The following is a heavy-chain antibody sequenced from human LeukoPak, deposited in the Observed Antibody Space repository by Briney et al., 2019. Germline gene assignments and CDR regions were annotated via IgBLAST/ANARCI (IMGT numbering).Heavy chain of an antibody. CDR3: ARVGSGWREYWFDY. V-gene: IGHV4-39*07. CDR2: IYYSGST. J-gene: IGHJ4*02. Sequence: SETLSLTCTVSGGSISSSSYYWGWIRQPPGKGLEWIGSIYYSGSTNYNPSLKSRVTISVDTSKNQFSLKLSSVTAADTAVYYCARVGSGWREYWFDYWGQGTLVTVSS. CDR1: GGSISSSSYY. D-gene: IGHD2-8*02.